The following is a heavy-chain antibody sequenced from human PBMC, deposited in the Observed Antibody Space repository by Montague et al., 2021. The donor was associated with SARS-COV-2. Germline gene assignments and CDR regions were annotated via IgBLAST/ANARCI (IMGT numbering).Heavy chain of an antibody. CDR1: GGSISSSSYY. J-gene: IGHJ3*02. CDR3: AKDGEALAWGTFDI. Sequence: SETLSLTCTVSGGSISSSSYYWGWIRQSPGKGLEWIGSISYSGSTYYNPSPKSRVTISVDTSKKQFSLKVNSVTAADTAVYYCAKDGEALAWGTFDIWGQGTMVTVSS. CDR2: ISYSGST. D-gene: IGHD3-10*01. V-gene: IGHV4-39*07.